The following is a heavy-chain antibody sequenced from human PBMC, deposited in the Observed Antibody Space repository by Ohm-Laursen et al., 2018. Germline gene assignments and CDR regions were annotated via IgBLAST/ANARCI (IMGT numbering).Heavy chain of an antibody. J-gene: IGHJ4*02. CDR3: ARAGTNGYYYRRFDY. CDR1: GVSISSYY. CDR2: IYNSGST. V-gene: IGHV4-59*08. Sequence: TLSLTCTVSGVSISSYYWSWIRQPPGKGLEWIGYIYNSGSTNYNPSLRSRVTISEDTSRNQLSLKLSSVTAADTAVYYCARAGTNGYYYRRFDYWGQGTLVTVSS. D-gene: IGHD3-22*01.